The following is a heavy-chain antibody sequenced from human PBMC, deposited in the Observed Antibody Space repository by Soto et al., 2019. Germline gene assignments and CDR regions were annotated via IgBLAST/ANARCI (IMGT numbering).Heavy chain of an antibody. V-gene: IGHV3-53*01. CDR1: GFSVNKDF. Sequence: GGSLRLSCAASGFSVNKDFMSWVRQAPGKGLEWVSTMYSTGGTDYADSVKGRFTISRDNSKNTLYLQMNSLRAEDTAVYYCAKDQDYYDFWSGYHKGGYMDVWGKGTTVTVSS. D-gene: IGHD3-3*01. CDR3: AKDQDYYDFWSGYHKGGYMDV. J-gene: IGHJ6*03. CDR2: MYSTGGT.